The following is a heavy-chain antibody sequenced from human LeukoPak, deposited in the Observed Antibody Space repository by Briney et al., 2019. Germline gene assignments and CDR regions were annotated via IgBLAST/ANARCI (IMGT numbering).Heavy chain of an antibody. CDR2: IIPIFGTA. D-gene: IGHD5-24*01. CDR1: GYTFTSYG. V-gene: IGHV1-69*05. J-gene: IGHJ4*02. Sequence: GASVKVSCKASGYTFTSYGISWVRQAPGQGLEWMGGIIPIFGTANYAQKFQGRVTITTDESTSTAYMELRSLRSDDTAVYYCARVGMTTPLLDYWGQGTLVTVSS. CDR3: ARVGMTTPLLDY.